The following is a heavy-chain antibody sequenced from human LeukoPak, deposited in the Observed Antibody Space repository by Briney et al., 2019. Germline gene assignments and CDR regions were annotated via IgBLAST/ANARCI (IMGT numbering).Heavy chain of an antibody. D-gene: IGHD2-21*02. Sequence: GGSLRLSCAASGFTVSSNYMSWVRQAPGKGLEWVSVIYSGGSTYYADSVKGRFTISRDNSKNTLYLQMNSLRAEDTAVYYCARAVVTAIQFDYWGQGTLVTVSS. CDR1: GFTVSSNY. CDR3: ARAVVTAIQFDY. V-gene: IGHV3-66*01. J-gene: IGHJ4*02. CDR2: IYSGGST.